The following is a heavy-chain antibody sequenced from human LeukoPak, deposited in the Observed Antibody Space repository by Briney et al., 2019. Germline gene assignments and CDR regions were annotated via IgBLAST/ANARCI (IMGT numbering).Heavy chain of an antibody. CDR1: GYSISSAFY. CDR2: IYHSGST. V-gene: IGHV4-38-2*02. D-gene: IGHD2-21*02. J-gene: IGHJ6*04. Sequence: SETLSLTCTVSGYSISSAFYWGWIRQPPGKGLEWIGSIYHSGSTYYNPSLKSRVTISVDTSKNQFSLKLSSVTAADTAVYYCARDRDIAYCGGDCYPDVWGKGTTVTVSS. CDR3: ARDRDIAYCGGDCYPDV.